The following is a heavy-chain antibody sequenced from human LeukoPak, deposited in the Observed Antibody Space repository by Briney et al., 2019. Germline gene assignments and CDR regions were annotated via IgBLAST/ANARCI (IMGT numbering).Heavy chain of an antibody. CDR1: GFTFSSYE. CDR2: ISSSGSTI. J-gene: IGHJ3*02. D-gene: IGHD5-24*01. V-gene: IGHV3-48*03. CDR3: ARDNKEMGYLDAFDI. Sequence: GGSLRLSCAASGFTFSSYEMNWVRQAPGKGLEWVSYISSSGSTIYYADSVKGRFTISRDNAKNSLYLQMNSLRAEDTGVYYCARDNKEMGYLDAFDIWGQGTMVTVSS.